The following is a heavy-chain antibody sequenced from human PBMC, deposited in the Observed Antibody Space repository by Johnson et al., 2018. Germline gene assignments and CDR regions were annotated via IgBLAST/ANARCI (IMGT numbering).Heavy chain of an antibody. CDR1: GFTFDDYA. CDR3: ARDGVDCSGGSCYFDH. D-gene: IGHD2-15*01. CDR2: INWNGVNT. V-gene: IGHV3-9*01. J-gene: IGHJ4*02. Sequence: VQLVQSGGGMVQPGRSLKLSCAASGFTFDDYAMDWVRQAPGKGLEWVSHINWNGVNTGYADSVKGRFTIFRDNAKNSLYLQMNSLRAEDTAIYYCARDGVDCSGGSCYFDHWGQGTVVTVSS.